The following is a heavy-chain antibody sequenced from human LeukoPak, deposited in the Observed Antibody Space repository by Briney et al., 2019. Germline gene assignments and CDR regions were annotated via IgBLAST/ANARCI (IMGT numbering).Heavy chain of an antibody. D-gene: IGHD1/OR15-1a*01. V-gene: IGHV3-9*01. J-gene: IGHJ3*01. CDR1: GFTFNDYA. Sequence: QPGGSLRLSCAGSGFTFNDYAMHWVRQVPGKGLEWVGGVNWNSGVIAYGASVKGRSTISRDNARNSLYLQVDSLRFEDTALYYYAKDLAVGTTPRVYAFDVWGQGALVTVSS. CDR2: VNWNSGVI. CDR3: AKDLAVGTTPRVYAFDV.